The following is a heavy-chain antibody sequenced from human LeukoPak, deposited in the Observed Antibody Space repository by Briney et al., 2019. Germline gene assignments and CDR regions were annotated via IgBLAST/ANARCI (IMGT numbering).Heavy chain of an antibody. CDR3: ARGWSGYSTHSYFDY. J-gene: IGHJ4*02. CDR1: GGTFSSYA. V-gene: IGHV1-69*13. D-gene: IGHD3-3*01. Sequence: ASVKVSCKASGGTFSSYAISWVRQAPGQGLEWMGGIIPIFGTANYAQKFQGRVTITADESTSTAYMELSSLRSEDTAVYYCARGWSGYSTHSYFDYWGQGTLVTVSS. CDR2: IIPIFGTA.